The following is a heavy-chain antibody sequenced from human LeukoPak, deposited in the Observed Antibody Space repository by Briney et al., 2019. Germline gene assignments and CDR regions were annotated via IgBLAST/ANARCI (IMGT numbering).Heavy chain of an antibody. CDR1: GFTVSSNS. Sequence: GGSLRLSCTVSGFTVSSNSMSWVRQAPGKGLEWVSFIYSDNTHYSDSVKGRFTISRDNSKNTLYLQMNSLRAEDTAVYYCAKEGGYGELSSYFDYWGQGTLVTVSS. D-gene: IGHD3-16*02. V-gene: IGHV3-53*01. CDR2: IYSDNT. CDR3: AKEGGYGELSSYFDY. J-gene: IGHJ4*02.